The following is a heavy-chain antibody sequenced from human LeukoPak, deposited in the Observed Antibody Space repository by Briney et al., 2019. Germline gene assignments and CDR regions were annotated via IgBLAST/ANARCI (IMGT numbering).Heavy chain of an antibody. V-gene: IGHV3-30-3*01. J-gene: IGHJ4*02. CDR1: GFTFSSYA. D-gene: IGHD3-10*01. CDR3: ARDLGPPEISGVPDY. CDR2: ISYDGSNK. Sequence: GGSLRLSCAASGFTFSSYAMHWVRQAPGKGLEWVAVISYDGSNKYYADSVKGRFTISRDNSKNTLYLQMNSLRAEDTAVYYCARDLGPPEISGVPDYWGQGTLVTVSS.